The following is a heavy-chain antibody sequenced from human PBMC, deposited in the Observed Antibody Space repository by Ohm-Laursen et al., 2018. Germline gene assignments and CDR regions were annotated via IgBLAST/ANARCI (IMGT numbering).Heavy chain of an antibody. Sequence: TLSLTCTVSGGSISSNTYYWGWIRQPPGKGLEWIGNMYYSGSTYSNPSLKSRVTISVDTSGNQFTLKLISVTAADTAVYYCARAIPAAIEYFDYWGQGTLVTVSS. J-gene: IGHJ4*02. CDR3: ARAIPAAIEYFDY. CDR2: MYYSGST. CDR1: GGSISSNTYY. D-gene: IGHD2-2*02. V-gene: IGHV4-39*01.